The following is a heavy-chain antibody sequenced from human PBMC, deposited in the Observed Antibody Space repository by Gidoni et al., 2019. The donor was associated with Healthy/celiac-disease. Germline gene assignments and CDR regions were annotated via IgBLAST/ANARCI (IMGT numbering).Heavy chain of an antibody. D-gene: IGHD1-26*01. CDR3: ARPNGSYIHTDAFDI. CDR2: IYYSGST. V-gene: IGHV4-39*01. CDR1: GGSISSSSYY. Sequence: QLQLQESGPGLVKPSETLSLTCTVSGGSISSSSYYWGWIRQPPGKGLEWIGSIYYSGSTYYNPSLKSRVTISVDTSKNQFSLKLSSVTAADTAVYYCARPNGSYIHTDAFDIWGQGTMVTVSS. J-gene: IGHJ3*02.